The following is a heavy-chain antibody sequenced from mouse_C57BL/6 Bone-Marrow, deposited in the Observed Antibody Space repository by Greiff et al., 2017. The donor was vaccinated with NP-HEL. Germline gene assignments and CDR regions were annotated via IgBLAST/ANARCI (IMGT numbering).Heavy chain of an antibody. CDR2: IYPGSGST. J-gene: IGHJ2*01. V-gene: IGHV1-55*01. D-gene: IGHD3-2*02. CDR1: GYTFTSYW. Sequence: QVQLQQPGAELVKPGASVKMSCKASGYTFTSYWITWVKQRPGQGLEWIGDIYPGSGSTNYTEKFKSKATLTVDNSSSTAYMQLSSLTSEDSAVYYCGRERQHRLQDYWGQGTTLTVSS. CDR3: GRERQHRLQDY.